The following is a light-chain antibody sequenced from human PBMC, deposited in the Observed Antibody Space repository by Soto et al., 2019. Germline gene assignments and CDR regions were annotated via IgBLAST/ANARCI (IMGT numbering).Light chain of an antibody. J-gene: IGLJ1*01. CDR2: HVS. Sequence: QSVLTQPASVSGSPGQSITISCIGTSGDIGTYNYVAWYQQHPAKTPKLIIYHVSYRPSGVSNRFSGSNSGNTASLTISGLQAEDEADYYCSSYTTAGTYVFGTGTKVTVL. V-gene: IGLV2-14*01. CDR1: SGDIGTYNY. CDR3: SSYTTAGTYV.